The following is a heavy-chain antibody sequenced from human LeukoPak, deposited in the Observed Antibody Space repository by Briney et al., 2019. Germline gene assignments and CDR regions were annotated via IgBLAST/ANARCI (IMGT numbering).Heavy chain of an antibody. Sequence: PGGSLRLSCAASGFTFRNYAMHWVRQAPGKGLEGVAVTSSDGSNEYYADSVRGRFSISRDNSKNTVYLQMNSLRPEDTALYYCVRPYTSSWYLFACWGQGTLVTASS. J-gene: IGHJ4*02. D-gene: IGHD6-13*01. CDR2: TSSDGSNE. V-gene: IGHV3-30*04. CDR1: GFTFRNYA. CDR3: VRPYTSSWYLFAC.